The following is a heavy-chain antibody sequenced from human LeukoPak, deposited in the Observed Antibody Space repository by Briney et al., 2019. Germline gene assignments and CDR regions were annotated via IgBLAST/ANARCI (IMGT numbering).Heavy chain of an antibody. CDR1: GFTFSGHG. J-gene: IGHJ5*02. V-gene: IGHV3-23*01. CDR3: AKESTVTPGSVNWFDP. Sequence: GGSLRLSCVASGFTFSGHGMTWVRQAPGKGLEWVSSISGSGRSTYYADSVKGHFTISRDNSKNTLYLKMNSLRAEDTAVYYCAKESTVTPGSVNWFDPWGQGTLVTVSS. D-gene: IGHD4-17*01. CDR2: ISGSGRST.